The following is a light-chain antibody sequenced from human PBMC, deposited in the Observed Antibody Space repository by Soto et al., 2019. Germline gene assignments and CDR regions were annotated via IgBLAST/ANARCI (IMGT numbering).Light chain of an antibody. Sequence: EIVMTQSPATLSVSPGERVTLSCRASQSVSSDLAWYQQTPGQAPRLLIYGASTRATGIPARFSGSGSGTEFTLTISSLQSEDFAVYYCQQYNYWRTFGQGTKVEIK. J-gene: IGKJ1*01. CDR1: QSVSSD. V-gene: IGKV3-15*01. CDR3: QQYNYWRT. CDR2: GAS.